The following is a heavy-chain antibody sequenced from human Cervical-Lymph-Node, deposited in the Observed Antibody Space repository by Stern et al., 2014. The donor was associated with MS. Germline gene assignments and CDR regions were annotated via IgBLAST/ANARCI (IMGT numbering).Heavy chain of an antibody. V-gene: IGHV3-11*06. CDR1: GFSFSDSS. CDR2: ISTSSYYT. CDR3: ARRPPYSTSWFLSYFDL. Sequence: QVQLVESGGGLVKPGGSLRLSCAASGFSFSDSSMAWIRQAPGKGLEWLSYISTSSYYTNYADSVKGRFTISRDNAKKSLYLQMNSLRAEDTAVYYCARRPPYSTSWFLSYFDLWGRGTLVTVSS. J-gene: IGHJ2*01. D-gene: IGHD6-13*01.